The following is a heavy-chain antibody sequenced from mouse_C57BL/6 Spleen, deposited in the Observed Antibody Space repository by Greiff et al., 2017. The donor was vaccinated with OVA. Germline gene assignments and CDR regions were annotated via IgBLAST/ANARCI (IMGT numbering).Heavy chain of an antibody. J-gene: IGHJ4*01. CDR1: GFTFSDYG. Sequence: EVQGVESGGGLVKPGGSLQLSCSASGFTFSDYGMHWVRQAPEKGLEWVAYISSGSSTIYYADTVKGRFTISRDNAKNTLFLQMTSLRSEDTAMYYCARPDDYDAMDYWGQGTSVTVSS. CDR2: ISSGSSTI. CDR3: ARPDDYDAMDY. V-gene: IGHV5-17*01.